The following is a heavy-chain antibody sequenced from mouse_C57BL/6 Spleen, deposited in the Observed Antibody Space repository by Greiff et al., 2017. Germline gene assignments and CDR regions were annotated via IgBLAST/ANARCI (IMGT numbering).Heavy chain of an antibody. CDR1: GFTFSDYG. CDR2: ISSGSSTN. J-gene: IGHJ2*02. Sequence: DVKLVESGGGLVKPGGSLKLSCAASGFTFSDYGMHWVRQAPEKGLEWVAYISSGSSTNYYADTVKGRFTISRDNATNTLFLQMTSLRSEDTAMYYCANGSSSYSYYFDYWGQGTSLTVSS. V-gene: IGHV5-17*01. D-gene: IGHD1-1*01. CDR3: ANGSSSYSYYFDY.